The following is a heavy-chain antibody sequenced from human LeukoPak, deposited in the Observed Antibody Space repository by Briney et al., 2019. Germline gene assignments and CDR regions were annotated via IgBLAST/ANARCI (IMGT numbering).Heavy chain of an antibody. D-gene: IGHD5-18*01. Sequence: SETLSLTCAVYGGSFSGYYWSCIRQPPGKGLEWIGEINHSGSTNYNPSLKSRVTISVDTSKNQFSLKLSSVTAADTAVYYCARDRIQLWSYYYYGMDVWGQGTTVTVSS. CDR2: INHSGST. CDR3: ARDRIQLWSYYYYGMDV. V-gene: IGHV4-34*01. CDR1: GGSFSGYY. J-gene: IGHJ6*02.